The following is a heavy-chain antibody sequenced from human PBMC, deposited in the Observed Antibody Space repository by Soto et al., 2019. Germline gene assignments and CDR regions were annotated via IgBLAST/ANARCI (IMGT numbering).Heavy chain of an antibody. Sequence: ESGGGVVQPGRSLRLSCAASGFTFSSYGMHWVRQAPGKGLEWVAVIWYDGSNKYYADSVKGRFTISRDNSKNTLYLQMNSLRAEDTAVYYCAKIAVAGRSIAYYYYGMDVWGQGTTVTVSS. V-gene: IGHV3-33*06. CDR2: IWYDGSNK. J-gene: IGHJ6*02. CDR3: AKIAVAGRSIAYYYYGMDV. D-gene: IGHD6-19*01. CDR1: GFTFSSYG.